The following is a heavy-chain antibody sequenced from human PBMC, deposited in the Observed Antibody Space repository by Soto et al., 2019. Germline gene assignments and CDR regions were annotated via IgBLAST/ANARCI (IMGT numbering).Heavy chain of an antibody. CDR3: ARDLKKLLWFGECPGWFDP. CDR2: IWYDGSNK. V-gene: IGHV3-33*01. Sequence: GGSLRLSCAASGFTFSSYGMHWVRQAPGKGLEWVAVIWYDGSNKYYADSVKGRFTISRDNSKNTLYLQMNSLRAEDTAVYYCARDLKKLLWFGECPGWFDPWGQGSLVTASS. D-gene: IGHD3-10*01. J-gene: IGHJ5*02. CDR1: GFTFSSYG.